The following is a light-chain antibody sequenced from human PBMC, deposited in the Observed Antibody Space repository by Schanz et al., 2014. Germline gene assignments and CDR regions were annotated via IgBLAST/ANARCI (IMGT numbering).Light chain of an antibody. CDR3: SSYTITTTWV. Sequence: QSVLAQPAAVSGSPGQSITISCTGTSSDVGNYNYVSWYRHHPGKAPKLIIFDVTSRPSGVSNRFSGSKSGNTASLTISGLQAEDEADYYCSSYTITTTWVFGGGTKVTVL. CDR1: SSDVGNYNY. V-gene: IGLV2-14*03. CDR2: DVT. J-gene: IGLJ3*02.